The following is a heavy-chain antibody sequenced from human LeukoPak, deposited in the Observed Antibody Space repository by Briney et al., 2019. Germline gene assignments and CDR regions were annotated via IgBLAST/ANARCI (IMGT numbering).Heavy chain of an antibody. J-gene: IGHJ4*02. V-gene: IGHV3-7*01. CDR1: GFTFTTYW. CDR2: INQDASEI. CDR3: ATDRENSDWQKRFDS. Sequence: GGSLRLSCAASGFTFTTYWMNWYRQAPGKGLEWVGNINQDASEINYVDSVRGRFTISRDNAKNSLHLQMNSLRAEDTAVYYCATDRENSDWQKRFDSWGQGTLVTVSS. D-gene: IGHD2-21*02.